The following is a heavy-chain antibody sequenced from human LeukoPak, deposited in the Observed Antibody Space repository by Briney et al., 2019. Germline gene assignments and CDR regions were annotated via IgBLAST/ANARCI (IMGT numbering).Heavy chain of an antibody. CDR3: ASGHDSSGWFPFDY. V-gene: IGHV3-23*01. J-gene: IGHJ4*02. CDR1: GFTFSDYV. D-gene: IGHD6-19*01. Sequence: GGSLRLSCAASGFTFSDYVMIWVRQAPGKGLEWVSGITASGDRTFYGDSVRGRFTMSRDNSKNTVYLQMNSLRVDDTAVYYCASGHDSSGWFPFDYWGQGTLVTVSS. CDR2: ITASGDRT.